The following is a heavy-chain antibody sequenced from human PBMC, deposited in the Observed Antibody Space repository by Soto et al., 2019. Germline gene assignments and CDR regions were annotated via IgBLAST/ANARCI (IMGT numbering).Heavy chain of an antibody. Sequence: QVQLVESGGGVVQPGRSLRLSCAASGFTFSSYGMHWVRQAPGKGLEWVAVIWYDGSNKYYADSVKGRFTISRDNSKNTLYLQMNSLRAEDTAVYYCARGSQYYYDSSGSLCYWGQGTLVTVSS. D-gene: IGHD3-22*01. CDR1: GFTFSSYG. V-gene: IGHV3-33*01. J-gene: IGHJ4*02. CDR3: ARGSQYYYDSSGSLCY. CDR2: IWYDGSNK.